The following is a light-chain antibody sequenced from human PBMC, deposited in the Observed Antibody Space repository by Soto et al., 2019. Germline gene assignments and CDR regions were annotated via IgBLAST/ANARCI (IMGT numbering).Light chain of an antibody. CDR2: EDN. J-gene: IGLJ3*02. V-gene: IGLV6-57*02. Sequence: NFMLTQPHSVSESPGKTVTISCTGSSGSIASNYVQWFQQRPGSAPTTVIYEDNKRPSGVPDRFSGSIDSSSNSASLTISGLKTEDEADYYCQSYGDKNQVFGGGTKLTVL. CDR3: QSYGDKNQV. CDR1: SGSIASNY.